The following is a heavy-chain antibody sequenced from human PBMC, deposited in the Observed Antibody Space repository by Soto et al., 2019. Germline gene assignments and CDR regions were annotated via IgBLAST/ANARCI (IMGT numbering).Heavy chain of an antibody. V-gene: IGHV3-23*01. CDR2: ISGSGEMT. CDR3: ARSEMTYNWND. J-gene: IGHJ4*02. CDR1: GFNFRGDA. D-gene: IGHD1-1*01. Sequence: EVQLLESGGDLVQPGGSLRLACAASGFNFRGDAMSWVRQAPGKGLEWVSSISGSGEMTHYAESVKGRFTISRDNSKNPLYLQMESLRAEDTALYYCARSEMTYNWNDWGQGTLGTVSS.